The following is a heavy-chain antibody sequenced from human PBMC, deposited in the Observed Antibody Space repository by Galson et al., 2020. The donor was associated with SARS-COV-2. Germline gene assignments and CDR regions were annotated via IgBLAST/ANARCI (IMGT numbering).Heavy chain of an antibody. D-gene: IGHD3-3*01. Sequence: SETLSLTCTVSTGSISSYYWSWIRQPPGKGLEWIGYIYYSGSTNYNPSLKSRVTISVDTSKNQFSLKLSSVTAADTAVYYCARAAQTYYDFWSGYYNAPHFDYWGQGTLVTVSS. V-gene: IGHV4-59*01. J-gene: IGHJ4*02. CDR1: TGSISSYY. CDR3: ARAAQTYYDFWSGYYNAPHFDY. CDR2: IYYSGST.